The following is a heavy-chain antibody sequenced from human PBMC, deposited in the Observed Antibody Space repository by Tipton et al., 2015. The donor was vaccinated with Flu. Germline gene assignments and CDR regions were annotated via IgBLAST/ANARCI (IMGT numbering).Heavy chain of an antibody. D-gene: IGHD2/OR15-2a*01. CDR2: VSGGGAIT. Sequence: SLRLSCAASGFTFSRYAMSWVRQAPGKGLEWVSAVSGGGAITYFADSVKGRFTISRDNSKNTVSPQMNSLRAEDTAVYYCAIFKNPGHWGQGTLVTVSS. V-gene: IGHV3-23*01. CDR1: GFTFSRYA. J-gene: IGHJ4*02. CDR3: AIFKNPGH.